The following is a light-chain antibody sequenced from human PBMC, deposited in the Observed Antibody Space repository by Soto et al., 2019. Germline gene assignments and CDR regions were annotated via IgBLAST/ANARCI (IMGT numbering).Light chain of an antibody. J-gene: IGLJ2*01. CDR3: CSHTISGFPV. Sequence: QSALTQPASVSGSPGQSITLSCTGSNSDVANYDYVSWYLQYPGLAPQVIISEVTNRPSVISDRFSGSKSANTAYLTVSGLQAEDEADYYCCSHTISGFPVFGGGTKVTV. CDR1: NSDVANYDY. V-gene: IGLV2-14*01. CDR2: EVT.